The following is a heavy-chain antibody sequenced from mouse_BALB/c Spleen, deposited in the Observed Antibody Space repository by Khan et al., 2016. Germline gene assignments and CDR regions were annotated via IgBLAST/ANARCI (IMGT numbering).Heavy chain of an antibody. Sequence: QIQLVQSGPELKKPGETVKISCKASGYIFTNYGMNWVKQAPGKGLKWMGWINTHTGDPTYTDDFKGRFVFSLETSASTAYLQINNLKIEDMATYFCTPMSGFVGFDYWGQGTTLTVSS. CDR1: GYIFTNYG. CDR2: INTHTGDP. J-gene: IGHJ2*01. D-gene: IGHD1-3*01. V-gene: IGHV9-1*02. CDR3: TPMSGFVGFDY.